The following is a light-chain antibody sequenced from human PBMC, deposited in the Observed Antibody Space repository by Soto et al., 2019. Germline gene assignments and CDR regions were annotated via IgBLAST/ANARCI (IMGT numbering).Light chain of an antibody. CDR2: DAS. CDR3: QQRSNWPVT. Sequence: EIVLTQSPGTLSLSPGERATLSCRASQRVNSDLAWYHHNPGQAPRLLIYDASKSATGIPARFSGSGSGTDFTLTIISLEPEDFAVYYCQQRSNWPVTFGQGT. V-gene: IGKV3-11*01. J-gene: IGKJ5*01. CDR1: QRVNSD.